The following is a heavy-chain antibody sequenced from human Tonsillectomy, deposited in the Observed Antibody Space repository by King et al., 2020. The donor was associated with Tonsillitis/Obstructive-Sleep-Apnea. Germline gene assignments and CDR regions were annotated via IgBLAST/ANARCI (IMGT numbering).Heavy chain of an antibody. D-gene: IGHD3-22*01. CDR3: ARQFRDYYVDTGYPYYFDF. Sequence: QLQESGPGLVKPSETLSLTCSVSGVSISSTSYYWGWIRQPPGKGLEWIGSIFYSGSTYYNPSLKSRVTISVDTSRNQFSLKLISVTAADTAVYYCARQFRDYYVDTGYPYYFDFWGQGTLFTVSS. J-gene: IGHJ4*02. CDR2: IFYSGST. V-gene: IGHV4-39*01. CDR1: GVSISSTSYY.